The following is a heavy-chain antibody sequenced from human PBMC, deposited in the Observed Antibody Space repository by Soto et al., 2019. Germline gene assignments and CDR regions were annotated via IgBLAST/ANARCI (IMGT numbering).Heavy chain of an antibody. CDR3: AKDIVPYSTGWSYFDQ. CDR2: ISWNSGVI. CDR1: GFTFDDYA. J-gene: IGHJ4*02. D-gene: IGHD6-19*01. V-gene: IGHV3-9*01. Sequence: EVHLVESGGGLVQPGRSLRLSCAASGFTFDDYAMHWVRQPPGKGLEWVSGISWNSGVIVYADSVKGRFTISRDNAKNSLYLQMNSLRPEDTAFYYCAKDIVPYSTGWSYFDQWGQGTLVTVSS.